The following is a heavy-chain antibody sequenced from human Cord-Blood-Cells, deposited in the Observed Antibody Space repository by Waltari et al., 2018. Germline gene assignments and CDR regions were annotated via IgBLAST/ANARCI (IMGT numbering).Heavy chain of an antibody. CDR3: ARKRYYDSSGYYYFKKNDAFDI. CDR2: INHSGTT. V-gene: IGHV4-34*01. D-gene: IGHD3-22*01. CDR1: GGSFSGYY. J-gene: IGHJ3*02. Sequence: QVQLQQWGAGLLKPSETLSLTCAVYGGSFSGYYWSWIRQPPGKGLERIGEINHSGTTNYHQSLKRRVTKSVETAKNQFSLKLRSVTAADTAVYYCARKRYYDSSGYYYFKKNDAFDIWCQGTLVTVSS.